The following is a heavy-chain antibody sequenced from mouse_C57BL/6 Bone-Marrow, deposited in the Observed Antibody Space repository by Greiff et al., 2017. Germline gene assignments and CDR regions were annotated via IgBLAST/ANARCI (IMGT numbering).Heavy chain of an antibody. CDR3: ARERLRRRGYAMDY. V-gene: IGHV1-55*01. CDR1: GYTFTSYW. J-gene: IGHJ4*01. Sequence: QVQLQQPGAELVKPGASVKMSCKASGYTFTSYWITWVKQRPGQGLEWIGDIYPGSGSNNYNEKFKSTATLTVDTSSSTAYMQLSSLTSEDSAVYYCARERLRRRGYAMDYWGQGTSVTVSS. D-gene: IGHD2-2*01. CDR2: IYPGSGSN.